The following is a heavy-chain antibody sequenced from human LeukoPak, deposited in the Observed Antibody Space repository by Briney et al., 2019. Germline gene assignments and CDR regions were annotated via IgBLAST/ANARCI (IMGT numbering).Heavy chain of an antibody. J-gene: IGHJ4*02. CDR2: INHSGST. Sequence: KSSETLSLTCAVYGGSFSGYYWSWIRQPPGKGLEWIGEINHSGSTNYNPSLKSRVTISVDTSKNQFSLKLSSVTAADTAVYHCARVIVGATTYWGQGTLVTVSS. D-gene: IGHD1-26*01. CDR3: ARVIVGATTY. CDR1: GGSFSGYY. V-gene: IGHV4-34*01.